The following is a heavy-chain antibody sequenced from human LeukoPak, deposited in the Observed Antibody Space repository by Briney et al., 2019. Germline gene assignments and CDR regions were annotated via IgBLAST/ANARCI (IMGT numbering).Heavy chain of an antibody. CDR2: IKQDGSEK. Sequence: PGGSLRLSCAASGFTFSSYWMSWVRQAPGKGLEGVANIKQDGSEKYYVDSVKGRFTISRDNAKNSLYQQMNSLRAEDTAVYYCASGFEDYYDSSGYYSYWGQGTLVTVSS. V-gene: IGHV3-7*01. J-gene: IGHJ4*02. CDR1: GFTFSSYW. CDR3: ASGFEDYYDSSGYYSY. D-gene: IGHD3-22*01.